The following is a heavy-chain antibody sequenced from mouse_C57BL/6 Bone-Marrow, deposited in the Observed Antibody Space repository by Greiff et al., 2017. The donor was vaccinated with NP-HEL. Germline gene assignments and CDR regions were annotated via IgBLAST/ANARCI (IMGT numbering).Heavy chain of an antibody. CDR1: GYTFTEYT. V-gene: IGHV1-62-2*01. CDR3: AIHEEGTVVRYFDG. D-gene: IGHD1-1*01. CDR2: FYPGSGSI. J-gene: IGHJ1*03. Sequence: VKLMESGAELVKPGASVKLSCKASGYTFTEYTIHWVKQRSGQGLEWIGWFYPGSGSIKYNEKFKDKATLTADKTSRTVYRALRLTSEDSAVYVCAIHEEGTVVRYFDGWGTGTTVTGSS.